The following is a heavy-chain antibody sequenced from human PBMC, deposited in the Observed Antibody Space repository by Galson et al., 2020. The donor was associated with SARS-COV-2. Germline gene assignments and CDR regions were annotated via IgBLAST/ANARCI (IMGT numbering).Heavy chain of an antibody. CDR3: VRDMEVGATTAFDI. V-gene: IGHV4-39*07. CDR2: IYYSGST. J-gene: IGHJ3*02. CDR1: GGSISSSSYF. Sequence: SQTLSLTCTVSGGSISSSSYFWGWIRQPPGKGLEWIGCIYYSGSTYYNPSLKSRVTISVDTSKNHFSLKLSSVTAADTAVYYCVRDMEVGATTAFDIWGQGTMVTVSS. D-gene: IGHD1-26*01.